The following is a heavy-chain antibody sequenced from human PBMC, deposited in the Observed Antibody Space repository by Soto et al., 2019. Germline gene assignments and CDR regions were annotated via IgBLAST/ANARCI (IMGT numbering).Heavy chain of an antibody. CDR1: GFTFSSYA. J-gene: IGHJ4*02. V-gene: IGHV3-23*01. D-gene: IGHD3-10*01. CDR3: AKAPHYYGSGSLYFDY. Sequence: LRLSCAASGFTFSSYAMSWVRQAPGKGLEWVSAISGSGGSTYYADSVKGRFTISRDNSKNTLYLQMNSLRAEDTAVYYCAKAPHYYGSGSLYFDYWSQATLVTVSS. CDR2: ISGSGGST.